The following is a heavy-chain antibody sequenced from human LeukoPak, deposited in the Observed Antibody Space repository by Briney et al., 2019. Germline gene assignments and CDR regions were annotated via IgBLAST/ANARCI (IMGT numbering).Heavy chain of an antibody. CDR1: GGSITTYY. Sequence: SETLSLTCSVSGGSITTYYWGWIRQPPGKGLEWIGYILDSGTTNYNPSLTSRVTMSVDTSKNQFSLRLTSVIPADTAVYYCARVSAPVTLPHFDFWGQGTLVTVSS. CDR2: ILDSGTT. J-gene: IGHJ4*02. V-gene: IGHV4-59*01. CDR3: ARVSAPVTLPHFDF.